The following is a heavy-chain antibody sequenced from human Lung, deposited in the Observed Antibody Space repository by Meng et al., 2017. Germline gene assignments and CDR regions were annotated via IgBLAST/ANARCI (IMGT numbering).Heavy chain of an antibody. Sequence: QGQLQESGPGLVKPSQTLSPPCTVSGGSISSSNYYWSWSRQPPGKGLEWSGHIYNSGSTYYNPSLKSRITISVDTSKNQFSLKLSSVTAADTAVYYCARGQKGYFDLWGRGTLVTVSS. CDR3: ARGQKGYFDL. CDR2: IYNSGST. CDR1: GGSISSSNYY. V-gene: IGHV4-30-4*01. J-gene: IGHJ2*01.